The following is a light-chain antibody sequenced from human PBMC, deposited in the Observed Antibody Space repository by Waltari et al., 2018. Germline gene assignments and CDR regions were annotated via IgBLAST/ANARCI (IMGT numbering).Light chain of an antibody. J-gene: IGLJ2*01. V-gene: IGLV2-23*03. Sequence: QSGLTQPASVSGSPGQSITISCTGTSSDVGNYNLVSWYQQYPGKAPQLLIYEGNRRPAGVSNRFSGSKSDDTASLTLSGLQAEDEADYDCCSNVGSSVFFGGGTKLTVL. CDR1: SSDVGNYNL. CDR2: EGN. CDR3: CSNVGSSVF.